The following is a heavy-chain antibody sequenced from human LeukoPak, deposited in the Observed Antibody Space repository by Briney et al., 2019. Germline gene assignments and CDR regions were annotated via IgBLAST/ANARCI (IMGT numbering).Heavy chain of an antibody. D-gene: IGHD6-13*01. V-gene: IGHV4-34*01. CDR1: GGSFSGYY. J-gene: IGHJ4*02. CDR2: INHSGST. CDR3: ARGDRIAAAGT. Sequence: SETLSLTCAVYGGSFSGYYWSWIRQPPGKGLEWIEEINHSGSTNYNPSLKSRVTISVDTSKNQFSLKLSSVTAADTAVYYCARGDRIAAAGTWGQGTLVTVSS.